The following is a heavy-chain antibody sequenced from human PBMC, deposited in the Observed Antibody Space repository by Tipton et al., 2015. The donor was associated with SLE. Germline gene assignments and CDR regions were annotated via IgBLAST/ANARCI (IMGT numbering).Heavy chain of an antibody. J-gene: IGHJ3*02. CDR3: ARQEIVVVVAATRGAFDI. D-gene: IGHD2-15*01. CDR2: IYTSGST. V-gene: IGHV4-61*09. Sequence: TLSLTCTVSGGSISSGSYYWSWIRQPAGKGLEWIGHIYTSGSTNYNPSLKSRVTISVDTSKNQCSLKLSSVTAADTAVYYCARQEIVVVVAATRGAFDIWGQGTMVTVSS. CDR1: GGSISSGSYY.